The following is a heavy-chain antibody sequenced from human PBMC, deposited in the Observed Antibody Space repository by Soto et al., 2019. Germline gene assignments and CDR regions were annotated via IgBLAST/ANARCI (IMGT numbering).Heavy chain of an antibody. J-gene: IGHJ4*02. CDR3: ARDIAARRDDPADY. CDR1: GGTFSNYV. V-gene: IGHV1-69*06. CDR2: IIPISGAA. Sequence: ASVKVSCKASGGTFSNYVVNWVRQAPGQGLEWMGRIIPISGAANYAQKFQGRVTITADKSTSTAYMELRSLRSDDTAVYYCARDIAARRDDPADYWGQGTLVTVSS. D-gene: IGHD6-6*01.